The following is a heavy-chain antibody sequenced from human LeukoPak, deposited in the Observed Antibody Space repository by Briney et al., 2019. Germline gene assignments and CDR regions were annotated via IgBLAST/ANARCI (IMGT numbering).Heavy chain of an antibody. CDR2: ISSNGGST. D-gene: IGHD3-16*01. CDR3: ARDLGDDYFDY. CDR1: GFTFSSYA. J-gene: IGHJ4*02. Sequence: GGSLRLSCAASGFTFSSYAMHWVRQAPGEGLEYVSAISSNGGSTYYANSVKGRFTISRDNSKNTLYLQMGSLRAEDMAVYYCARDLGDDYFDYWGQGTLVTVSS. V-gene: IGHV3-64*01.